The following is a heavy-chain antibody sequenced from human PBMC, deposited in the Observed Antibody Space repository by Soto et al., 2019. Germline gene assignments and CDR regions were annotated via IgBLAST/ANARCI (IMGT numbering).Heavy chain of an antibody. CDR1: GYTFTGYY. J-gene: IGHJ4*02. D-gene: IGHD2-2*01. CDR3: ARGSLVVPAAMYYFDY. Sequence: ASVKVSCKASGYTFTGYYMHWVRQAPGQGLEWMGWINPNSCGTNYAQKFQGWVTMTRDTSISTAYMELSRLRSDDTAVYYCARGSLVVPAAMYYFDYWGQGTLVTVSP. CDR2: INPNSCGT. V-gene: IGHV1-2*04.